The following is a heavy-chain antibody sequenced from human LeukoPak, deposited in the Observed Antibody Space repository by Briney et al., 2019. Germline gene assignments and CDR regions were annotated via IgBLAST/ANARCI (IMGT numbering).Heavy chain of an antibody. CDR2: IRYDGSDK. D-gene: IGHD3-10*01. J-gene: IGHJ5*02. CDR1: GFTFSYYG. Sequence: PGGSLRLSCAASGFTFSYYGFHWVRQAPGKGLQWVAFIRYDGSDKFYAESVKGRFTISRDTSRNTVYLQMRSLRLEDTAVYYCAKDLMRDRWLGESWGQGTLVTVSS. CDR3: AKDLMRDRWLGES. V-gene: IGHV3-30*02.